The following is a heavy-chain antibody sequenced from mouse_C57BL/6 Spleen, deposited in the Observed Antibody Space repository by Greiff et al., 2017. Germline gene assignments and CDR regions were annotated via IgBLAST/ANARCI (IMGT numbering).Heavy chain of an antibody. J-gene: IGHJ2*01. Sequence: EVQGVESGGGLVKPGGSLKLSCAASGFTFSSYAMSWVRQTPEKRLEWVATISDGGSYTYYPDNVKGRFTISRDNAKNNLYLQMSHLKSEDTAMYYCAREDYGTHFDYWGQGTTLTVSS. CDR2: ISDGGSYT. CDR1: GFTFSSYA. CDR3: AREDYGTHFDY. V-gene: IGHV5-4*01. D-gene: IGHD1-1*01.